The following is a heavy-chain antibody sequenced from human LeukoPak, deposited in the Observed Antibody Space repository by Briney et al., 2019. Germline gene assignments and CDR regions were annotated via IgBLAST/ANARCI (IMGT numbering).Heavy chain of an antibody. V-gene: IGHV3-23*01. CDR1: GFTFSSYA. Sequence: GGSLRLSCAASGFTFSSYAMSWVRQAPGKGLEWVSAISGSGGSTYYADYVKGRFTISRDNSKNTLYLQMNSLRAEDTAVYYCAKELADYYDSSGYPGKGAFDIWGQGTMVTVSS. CDR3: AKELADYYDSSGYPGKGAFDI. D-gene: IGHD3-22*01. J-gene: IGHJ3*02. CDR2: ISGSGGST.